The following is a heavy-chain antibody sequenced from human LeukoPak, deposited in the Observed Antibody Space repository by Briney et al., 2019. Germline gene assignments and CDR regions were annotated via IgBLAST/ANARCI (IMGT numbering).Heavy chain of an antibody. Sequence: GASVKVSCKASGGTFSSYAISWVRQAPGQGLEWMGGIIPIFGTANYAQKFQGRVTITRDTSASTAYMELSSLRSEDTAVYYCASGGLYFDYWGQGTLVTVSS. D-gene: IGHD3-16*01. J-gene: IGHJ4*02. V-gene: IGHV1-69*05. CDR2: IIPIFGTA. CDR3: ASGGLYFDY. CDR1: GGTFSSYA.